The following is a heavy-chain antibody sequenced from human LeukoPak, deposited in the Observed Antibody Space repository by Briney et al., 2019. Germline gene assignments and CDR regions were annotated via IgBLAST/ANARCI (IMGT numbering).Heavy chain of an antibody. Sequence: GGSLRLSCAASGFTFSSYAMSWVRQAPGKGLEWVSAISGSGGSTYYADSVKGRFTISRDNAKNSLYLQMNSLKAEDTAVYYCARDLWLGLCYWGQGTLVTVSS. V-gene: IGHV3-23*01. CDR3: ARDLWLGLCY. J-gene: IGHJ4*02. D-gene: IGHD2-21*01. CDR1: GFTFSSYA. CDR2: ISGSGGST.